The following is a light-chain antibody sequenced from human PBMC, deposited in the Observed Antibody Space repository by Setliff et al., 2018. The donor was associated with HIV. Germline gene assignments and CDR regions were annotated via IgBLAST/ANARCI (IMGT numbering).Light chain of an antibody. CDR2: DVS. V-gene: IGLV2-14*03. Sequence: QSALTQPASVSGSPGQSITISCTGTSSDVGGYNYVSWYQQHPGKAPELVIYDVSNRPSGVSNRFSGSKSGNAASLTISGLQAEDEADYYCSSYTSSYTFVFGTGTKVTVL. J-gene: IGLJ1*01. CDR1: SSDVGGYNY. CDR3: SSYTSSYTFV.